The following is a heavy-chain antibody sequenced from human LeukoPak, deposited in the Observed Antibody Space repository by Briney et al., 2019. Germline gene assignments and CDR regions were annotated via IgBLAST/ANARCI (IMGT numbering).Heavy chain of an antibody. D-gene: IGHD2-15*01. CDR3: MTGLSPATHDGY. J-gene: IGHJ4*02. Sequence: GGSLRLSCAASGFTFTDYYMSWIRQAPGKGLEWVSYITNSGTTIYYADSVKGRFTISRDNAKNSLYLQMNSLRAEDTAVYYCMTGLSPATHDGYWGQGTLVTVSS. V-gene: IGHV3-11*01. CDR2: ITNSGTTI. CDR1: GFTFTDYY.